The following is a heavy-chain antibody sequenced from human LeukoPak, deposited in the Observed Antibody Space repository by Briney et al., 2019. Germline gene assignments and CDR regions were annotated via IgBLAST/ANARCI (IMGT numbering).Heavy chain of an antibody. J-gene: IGHJ3*02. CDR3: ARDREQWPDAFDI. D-gene: IGHD6-19*01. Sequence: SETLSLTCTVSGGSISTYYWSWLRQPPGKGLEWIGYISYSGSTNYNPSLKTLKSRVTFSLNTSKNQFSLTLSSVTAADTAVYYCARDREQWPDAFDIWGQGTMVTVSS. CDR1: GGSISTYY. V-gene: IGHV4-59*12. CDR2: ISYSGST.